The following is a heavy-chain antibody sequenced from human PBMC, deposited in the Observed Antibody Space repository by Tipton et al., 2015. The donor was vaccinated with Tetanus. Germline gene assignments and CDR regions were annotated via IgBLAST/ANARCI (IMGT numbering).Heavy chain of an antibody. J-gene: IGHJ3*02. D-gene: IGHD2-21*02. CDR2: IYPGDSDT. Sequence: QLVQSGAEVKKPGESLKISCKGSGYSFTSYWIGWVRQMPGKGLEWMGSIYPGDSDTKYSPSFQGQVTISADKSIYTAYLQWSSLKASDTVMYYCSASELVTRGGFRAFDIWGQGTMVTVSS. V-gene: IGHV5-51*01. CDR3: SASELVTRGGFRAFDI. CDR1: GYSFTSYW.